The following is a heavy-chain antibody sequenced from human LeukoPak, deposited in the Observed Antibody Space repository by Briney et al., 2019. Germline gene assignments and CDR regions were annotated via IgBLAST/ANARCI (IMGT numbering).Heavy chain of an antibody. J-gene: IGHJ4*02. CDR1: GFSFTNNA. CDR3: ARANYYYYDSSGYKY. Sequence: GSLRLSCEASGFSFTNNAMSWIRQPPGKGLEWIGEINHSGSTNYNPSLKSRVTISVDTSKNQFSLKLSSVTAADTAVYYCARANYYYYDSSGYKYWGQGTLVTVSS. V-gene: IGHV4-34*01. D-gene: IGHD3-22*01. CDR2: INHSGST.